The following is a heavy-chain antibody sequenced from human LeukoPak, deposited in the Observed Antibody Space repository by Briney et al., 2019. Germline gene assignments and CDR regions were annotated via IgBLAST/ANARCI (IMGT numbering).Heavy chain of an antibody. CDR2: IIPIFGTA. Sequence: ASVKVSCKASGGTFSSYAISWVRQAPGQGLEWMGGIIPIFGTANCAQKFQGRVTITADKSTSTAYMELSSLRSEDTAVYYCASGGPDQWEIRSGSFDSWGLGTLVIVSS. CDR3: ASGGPDQWEIRSGSFDS. J-gene: IGHJ4*02. CDR1: GGTFSSYA. D-gene: IGHD1-26*01. V-gene: IGHV1-69*06.